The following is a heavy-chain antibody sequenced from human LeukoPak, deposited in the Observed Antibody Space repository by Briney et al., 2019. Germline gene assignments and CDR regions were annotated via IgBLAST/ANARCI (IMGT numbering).Heavy chain of an antibody. V-gene: IGHV3-15*01. CDR2: IKSKTDGGTT. Sequence: GGSLRLSCAASGFTFSNAWMSWVRKAPGKGLEWVGRIKSKTDGGTTDYAAPVKGRFTISRDDSKHALYLQMNSLKTEDTAVYYCTTYYYDSSGYTVSSRWGQGTMVTVSS. CDR3: TTYYYDSSGYTVSSR. D-gene: IGHD3-22*01. CDR1: GFTFSNAW. J-gene: IGHJ3*01.